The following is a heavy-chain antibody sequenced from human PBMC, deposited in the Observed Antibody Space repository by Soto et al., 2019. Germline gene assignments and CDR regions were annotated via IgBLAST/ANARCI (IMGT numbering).Heavy chain of an antibody. D-gene: IGHD2-2*01. CDR3: ARMVVLVPAAPDYYGMDV. CDR1: GGSMVSYY. CDR2: IFYSGST. V-gene: IGHV4-59*08. J-gene: IGHJ6*02. Sequence: PSETLSLTCTVSGGSMVSYYWSWIRQPPGKELEWIGYIFYSGSTNYNPSLKSRATMSVDTSKNQFSLKLSSVTAADTAVYYCARMVVLVPAAPDYYGMDVWGQGTTVTVSS.